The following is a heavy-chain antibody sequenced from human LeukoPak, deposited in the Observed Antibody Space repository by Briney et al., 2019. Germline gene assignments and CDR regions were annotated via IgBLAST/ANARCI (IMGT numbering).Heavy chain of an antibody. CDR1: GFTVSSNY. CDR2: IYSGGST. J-gene: IGHJ3*02. Sequence: GGSLRLSCAASGFTVSSNYMSWVRQAPGKGLEWVSVIYSGGSTYYADSVKGRFTISRDNSKNTLYLQMNSLRTEDTAVYYCARAPNDAFDIWGQGTMVTVSS. CDR3: ARAPNDAFDI. V-gene: IGHV3-66*01.